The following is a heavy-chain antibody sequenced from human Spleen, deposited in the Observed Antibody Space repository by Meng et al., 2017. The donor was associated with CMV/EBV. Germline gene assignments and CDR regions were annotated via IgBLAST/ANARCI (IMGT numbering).Heavy chain of an antibody. J-gene: IGHJ4*02. CDR3: ARDKYCSGGSCYYRAYYFDY. CDR1: GGSFSGYY. Sequence: SETLSLTCAVYGGSFSGYYWSWIRQPPGKGLEWIGEINHSGSTNYNPSLKSRVTISVDTSKNQFSLKLSSVNAADTAVYYCARDKYCSGGSCYYRAYYFDYWGQGTLVTVPQ. CDR2: INHSGST. V-gene: IGHV4-34*01. D-gene: IGHD2-15*01.